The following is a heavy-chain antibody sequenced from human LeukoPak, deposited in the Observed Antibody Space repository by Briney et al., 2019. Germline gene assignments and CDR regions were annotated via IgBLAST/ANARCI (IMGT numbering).Heavy chain of an antibody. Sequence: GGSLRLSCTASGFTFDDYAMHWVRQAPGKGLEWVSLISWDGGSTYYADSVKGRFTISRDNSKSSLYLQMNSLRAEDTALYFCAKGEAGPTTYWGQGTLVTVSS. V-gene: IGHV3-43D*04. CDR2: ISWDGGST. J-gene: IGHJ4*02. D-gene: IGHD5-12*01. CDR1: GFTFDDYA. CDR3: AKGEAGPTTY.